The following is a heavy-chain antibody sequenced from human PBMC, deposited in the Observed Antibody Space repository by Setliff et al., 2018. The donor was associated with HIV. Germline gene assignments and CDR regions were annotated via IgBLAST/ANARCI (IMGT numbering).Heavy chain of an antibody. J-gene: IGHJ3*02. CDR3: ARGYCSGGSCYFSVDAFDI. V-gene: IGHV4-4*07. CDR1: GGSISSYY. CDR2: IYTSGST. D-gene: IGHD2-15*01. Sequence: PSETLSLTCTVSGGSISSYYWSWIRQPAGKGLEWIGRIYTSGSTNYNPSLKSRVTMSVDTSKSQFSLKLSSVTAADTAVYYCARGYCSGGSCYFSVDAFDIWGQGTMVTVSS.